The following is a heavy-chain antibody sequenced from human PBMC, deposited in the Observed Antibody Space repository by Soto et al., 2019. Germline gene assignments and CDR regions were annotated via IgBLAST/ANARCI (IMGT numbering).Heavy chain of an antibody. CDR2: VFHSGTT. CDR3: ARDPHYYENIDYLDY. CDR1: GYSINSGGYF. J-gene: IGHJ4*02. Sequence: SETLSLTCAVSGYSINSGGYFWGWIRQPPGKGLEWIGSVFHSGTTYSNPSLKSRITISVDTSKNQFSLDLRSVTAADTAVYYCARDPHYYENIDYLDYWGQGTLVTVSS. V-gene: IGHV4-38-2*02. D-gene: IGHD3-22*01.